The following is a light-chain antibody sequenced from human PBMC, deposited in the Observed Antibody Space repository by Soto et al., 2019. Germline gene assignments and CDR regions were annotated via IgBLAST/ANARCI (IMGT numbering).Light chain of an antibody. Sequence: DIVMTQSPATLSVSPGERATLSCRASQRVNTNVAWYQQKPGQSPRVLIYDASTRATGIPARFSGSGCGTEFTLTISSLQSEDSAVYYCQQYQNWLTFGGGTEVEIK. CDR2: DAS. CDR3: QQYQNWLT. CDR1: QRVNTN. V-gene: IGKV3-15*01. J-gene: IGKJ4*01.